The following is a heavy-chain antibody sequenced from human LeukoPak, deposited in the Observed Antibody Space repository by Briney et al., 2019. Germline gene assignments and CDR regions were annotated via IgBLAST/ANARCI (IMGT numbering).Heavy chain of an antibody. CDR2: IIPIFGTA. D-gene: IGHD5-24*01. J-gene: IGHJ4*02. CDR3: ARERSGDGYPTY. CDR1: GGTFSSYA. V-gene: IGHV1-69*13. Sequence: SVKVSCKASGGTFSSYAIRWVRQAPGQGPEWMGGIIPIFGTANYAQKFQGRVTITADESTSTAYTQLSSLRSEDTAVYYCARERSGDGYPTYWGQGTLVTVSS.